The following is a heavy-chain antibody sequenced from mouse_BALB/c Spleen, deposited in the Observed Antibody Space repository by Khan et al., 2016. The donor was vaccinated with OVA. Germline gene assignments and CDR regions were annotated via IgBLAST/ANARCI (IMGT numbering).Heavy chain of an antibody. CDR1: GYSITSDYA. V-gene: IGHV3-2*02. CDR2: ISYSGNT. Sequence: QLEESGPGLVKPSQSLSLTCTVTGYSITSDYAWNGIRQFPGNKLEWMGYISYSGNTKYNPSLKSRISITRDTSKNQFFLQLNSVTTEDTATYYCARIYGGDFDYWGQGTTLTVSS. CDR3: ARIYGGDFDY. J-gene: IGHJ2*01. D-gene: IGHD1-1*01.